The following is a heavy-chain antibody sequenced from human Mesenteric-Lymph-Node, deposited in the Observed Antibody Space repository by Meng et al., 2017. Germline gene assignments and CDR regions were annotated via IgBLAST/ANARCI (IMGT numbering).Heavy chain of an antibody. V-gene: IGHV1-8*01. J-gene: IGHJ4*02. CDR3: ARGGGHCSGGNCVDPDY. D-gene: IGHD2-15*01. Sequence: ASVKVSCKASGYTFTSYDINWVRQATGQGLEWMGWMNPNSGNTGFAQKFQGRVTMTRNTSLSTAYMELSSLRSEDTAVYYCARGGGHCSGGNCVDPDYWGQGTLVTVSS. CDR2: MNPNSGNT. CDR1: GYTFTSYD.